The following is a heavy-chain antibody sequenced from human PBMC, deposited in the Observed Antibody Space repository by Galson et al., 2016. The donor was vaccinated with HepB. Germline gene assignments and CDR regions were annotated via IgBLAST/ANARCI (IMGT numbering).Heavy chain of an antibody. V-gene: IGHV4-31*03. CDR3: ARVGRLDFWSGFYVPPFDY. J-gene: IGHJ4*02. D-gene: IGHD3-3*01. Sequence: TLSLTCTVSGGSISSGGYYWSWIRQHPGKGLEWVGFTSYSGSAHCNPSLKSRLTMSVDTSKNQLSLKLFSVTAADTAVYYCARVGRLDFWSGFYVPPFDYWGQGILVTVSS. CDR1: GGSISSGGYY. CDR2: TSYSGSA.